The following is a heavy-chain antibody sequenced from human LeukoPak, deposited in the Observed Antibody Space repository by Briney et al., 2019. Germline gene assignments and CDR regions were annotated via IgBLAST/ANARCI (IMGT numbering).Heavy chain of an antibody. CDR1: GGSISSYY. CDR2: IYTSGST. D-gene: IGHD6-19*01. CDR3: AREGGSSGWYPFDY. Sequence: SETLPLTCTVSGGSISSYYWSWIRQPAGKGLEWIGRIYTSGSTNYNPSLKSRVTMSVDTSKNQFSLKLSSVTAADTAVYYCAREGGSSGWYPFDYWGQGTLVTVSS. V-gene: IGHV4-4*07. J-gene: IGHJ4*02.